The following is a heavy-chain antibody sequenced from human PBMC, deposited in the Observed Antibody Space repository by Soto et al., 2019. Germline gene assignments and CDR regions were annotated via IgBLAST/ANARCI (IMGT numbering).Heavy chain of an antibody. CDR1: GYTFTRYG. CDR2: INTYNGNT. CDR3: AMVGVYVTPSPQDV. Sequence: QVQLVQSGAEVKNPGASVKVSCKASGYTFTRYGIGWARQAPGQGLEWMGWINTYNGNTNYAQNVQGRVNLTTDTSTSTAYMELRSLRSNDTAIYYCAMVGVYVTPSPQDVWGQGTTVIVSS. D-gene: IGHD2-15*01. J-gene: IGHJ6*02. V-gene: IGHV1-18*01.